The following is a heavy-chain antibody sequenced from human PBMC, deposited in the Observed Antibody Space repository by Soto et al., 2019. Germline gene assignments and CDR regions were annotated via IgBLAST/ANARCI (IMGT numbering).Heavy chain of an antibody. CDR1: GGTFSSYA. J-gene: IGHJ4*02. CDR2: IIPIFGTA. D-gene: IGHD3-22*01. V-gene: IGHV1-69*01. CDR3: ASHYDSSGYYYRGLDY. Sequence: QVQLVQSGAELKKPGSSVKVSCKASGGTFSSYAISWVRQAPGQGLEWMGGIIPIFGTADYAQKFQGRVTFTADDSTSTGNMELSSLRSEDTAVYYCASHYDSSGYYYRGLDYWGQGTLVTVSS.